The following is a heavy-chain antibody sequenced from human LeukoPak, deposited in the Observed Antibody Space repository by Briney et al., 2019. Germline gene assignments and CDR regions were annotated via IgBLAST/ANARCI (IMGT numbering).Heavy chain of an antibody. CDR3: AKDVLLYGSGSPLDY. CDR2: ISRNGDNT. V-gene: IGHV3-23*01. Sequence: QAGGSLRLSCVASGFTFSNYAMSWVRQAPGKGLEWVSPISRNGDNTFYADSVKGRFTISRDNSKNTLYLQMNSLRAEDTAVYYCAKDVLLYGSGSPLDYWGQGTLVTVSS. CDR1: GFTFSNYA. D-gene: IGHD3-10*01. J-gene: IGHJ4*02.